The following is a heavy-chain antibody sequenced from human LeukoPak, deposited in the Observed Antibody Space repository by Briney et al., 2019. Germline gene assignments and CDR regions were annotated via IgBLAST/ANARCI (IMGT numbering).Heavy chain of an antibody. D-gene: IGHD3-22*01. CDR1: GGSFSGYY. CDR3: ARGTDYYDSSGYLFDY. Sequence: TSETLSLTCAVYGGSFSGYYWSWIRQPPGKGLEWIGYIYYSGSTYYNPSLKSRVTISVDTSKNQFSLKLSSVTAADTAVYYCARGTDYYDSSGYLFDYWGQGTLVTVSS. J-gene: IGHJ4*02. CDR2: IYYSGST. V-gene: IGHV4-30-4*01.